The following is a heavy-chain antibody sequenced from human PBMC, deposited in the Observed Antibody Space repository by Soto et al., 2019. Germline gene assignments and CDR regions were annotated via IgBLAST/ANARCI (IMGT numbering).Heavy chain of an antibody. D-gene: IGHD2-2*01. J-gene: IGHJ4*02. Sequence: GGSLRLSCAASGFTFSSYGMHWVRQAPGKGLEWVAVISYDGSNKYYADSVKGRFTISRDNSKNTLYLQMNSLRAEETAVYYCPNVEWGYSSSSSCPSGCWGQGSRGSVST. CDR2: ISYDGSNK. CDR3: PNVEWGYSSSSSCPSGC. V-gene: IGHV3-30*18. CDR1: GFTFSSYG.